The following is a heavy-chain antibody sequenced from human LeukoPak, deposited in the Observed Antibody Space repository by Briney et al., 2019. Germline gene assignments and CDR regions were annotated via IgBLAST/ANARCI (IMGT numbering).Heavy chain of an antibody. Sequence: PSETLSLTCTVSGGSISSSSYYWGWIRQPPGKGLEWIGNIYYSGSTYYNPSLKSRVTISVDTSKNQFSLKLSSVTAADTAVYYCARDLMAAAGSFDYWGQGTLVTVSS. D-gene: IGHD6-13*01. J-gene: IGHJ4*02. CDR2: IYYSGST. CDR3: ARDLMAAAGSFDY. CDR1: GGSISSSSYY. V-gene: IGHV4-39*07.